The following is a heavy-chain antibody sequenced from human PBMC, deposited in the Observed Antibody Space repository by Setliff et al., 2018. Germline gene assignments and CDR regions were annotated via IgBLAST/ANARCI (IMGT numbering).Heavy chain of an antibody. CDR2: VHKSGDT. J-gene: IGHJ3*02. Sequence: PSETLSLTCTVSGGSISVNNYYWGWIRQPPGKGLEWIGNVHKSGDTFDNPSLKSRVTISIDTSKNQFSLKLSSVTAADTAVYYCARDLYDYVWGTYRYHDAFDIWGQGTMVTVSS. CDR1: GGSISVNNYY. D-gene: IGHD3-16*02. CDR3: ARDLYDYVWGTYRYHDAFDI. V-gene: IGHV4-39*07.